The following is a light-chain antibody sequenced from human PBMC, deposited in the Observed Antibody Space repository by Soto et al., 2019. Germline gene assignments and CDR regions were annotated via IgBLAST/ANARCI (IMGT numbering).Light chain of an antibody. V-gene: IGKV1-5*03. CDR3: QQYNRYSWT. Sequence: IPMSQSPAILSASIGDRVTITCRASQSINNWLAWYQQKPGKAPRLLIYEAFSLENGVPSRFGGSGSGTEFTLTISSLQPDDFATYYCQQYNRYSWTFGQGTNVDIK. CDR1: QSINNW. J-gene: IGKJ1*01. CDR2: EAF.